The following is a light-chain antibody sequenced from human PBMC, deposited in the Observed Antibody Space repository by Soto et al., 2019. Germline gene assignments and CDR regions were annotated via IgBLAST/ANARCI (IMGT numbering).Light chain of an antibody. Sequence: QIIQYPTSPSASVRNRVTITCRASQSISSYLNWYQQKPGKAPKLLIYAASSLQSGVPSRFSGSGSGTDFTLTISSLQPEDFATYYCQQSYSTPITFGQGTRLEIK. CDR1: QSISSY. V-gene: IGKV1-39*01. CDR3: QQSYSTPIT. CDR2: AAS. J-gene: IGKJ5*01.